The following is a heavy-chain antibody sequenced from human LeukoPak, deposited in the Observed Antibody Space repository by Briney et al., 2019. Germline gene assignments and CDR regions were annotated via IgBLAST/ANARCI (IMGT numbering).Heavy chain of an antibody. J-gene: IGHJ4*02. Sequence: ASVKVSCKASVYTFTSYAMHWVRQAPGQRLEWRGWSNAGNGNTKYSQEFQGRVTITRDTSASTAYMELSSLRSEDMAVYYCARVQDGYGGNFYFDYWGQGTLVTVSS. V-gene: IGHV1-3*02. CDR2: SNAGNGNT. CDR3: ARVQDGYGGNFYFDY. D-gene: IGHD4-23*01. CDR1: VYTFTSYA.